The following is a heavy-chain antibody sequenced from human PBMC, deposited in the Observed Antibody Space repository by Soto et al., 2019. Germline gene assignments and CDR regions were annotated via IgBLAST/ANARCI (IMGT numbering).Heavy chain of an antibody. J-gene: IGHJ6*02. V-gene: IGHV5-51*01. CDR2: IYPGDSDT. CDR3: ARSSAGRYYYYGMDV. CDR1: GYSFTSYW. D-gene: IGHD6-13*01. Sequence: LGESLKISCKGSGYSFTSYWIGWVRQMPGKGLEWMGIIYPGDSDTRYSPSFQGQVTISADKSISTAYLQWGSLKASDTAMYYCARSSAGRYYYYGMDVWGQGTTVTVSS.